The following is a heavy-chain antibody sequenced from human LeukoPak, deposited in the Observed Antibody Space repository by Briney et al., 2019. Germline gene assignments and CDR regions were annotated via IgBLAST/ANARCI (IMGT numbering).Heavy chain of an antibody. CDR2: INWDGGST. Sequence: GGSLRLSCAASGFTFDEYGMSWIRQAPGKGLEWVSSINWDGGSTAYADSVQGRFTISRDNAKNSLHLQMKSLRAEDTALYYCARDSFSGSSLDYWGQGTLFTVSS. V-gene: IGHV3-20*04. CDR3: ARDSFSGSSLDY. J-gene: IGHJ4*02. D-gene: IGHD1-26*01. CDR1: GFTFDEYG.